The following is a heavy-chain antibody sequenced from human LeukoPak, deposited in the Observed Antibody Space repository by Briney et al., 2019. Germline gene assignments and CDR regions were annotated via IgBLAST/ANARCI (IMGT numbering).Heavy chain of an antibody. CDR2: IYTSGST. J-gene: IGHJ4*02. V-gene: IGHV4-61*02. CDR1: GGSINSGSYC. CDR3: ARLRSGCVDY. D-gene: IGHD6-19*01. Sequence: SETLSLTCTVSGGSINSGSYCWSWIRQPAGKGLEWIGRIYTSGSTNYNPSLKSRVTISVDTSKNQFSLKLSSVTAADTAVYYCARLRSGCVDYWGQGTLVTVSS.